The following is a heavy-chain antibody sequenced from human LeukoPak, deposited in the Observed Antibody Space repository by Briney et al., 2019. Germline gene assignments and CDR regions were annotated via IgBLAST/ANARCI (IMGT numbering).Heavy chain of an antibody. CDR3: ARLYSSSLGRVFDY. CDR2: ISYSGST. V-gene: IGHV4-59*01. CDR1: GGSISSYY. Sequence: SETLSLTCGVSGGSISSYYWSWIRQPPGKGLEWIGYISYSGSTNYNPSLKSRVTISVDTSKNQFSLKLSSVTAADTAIYYCARLYSSSLGRVFDYWGQGTLVTVSS. D-gene: IGHD6-13*01. J-gene: IGHJ4*02.